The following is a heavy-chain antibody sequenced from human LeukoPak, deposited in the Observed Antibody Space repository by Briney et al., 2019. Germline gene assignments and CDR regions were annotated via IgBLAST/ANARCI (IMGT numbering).Heavy chain of an antibody. Sequence: GGTLRLSCAASGFTFSSYSMNWVRQAPGKGLEWVSSISSSSSYIYYTDSVKGRFTISRDNAKKSLYLQVNSLRAEDTAVYYCATSTTVTPTYFDYWGQGTLVTVSS. D-gene: IGHD4-11*01. V-gene: IGHV3-21*01. CDR2: ISSSSSYI. CDR3: ATSTTVTPTYFDY. J-gene: IGHJ4*02. CDR1: GFTFSSYS.